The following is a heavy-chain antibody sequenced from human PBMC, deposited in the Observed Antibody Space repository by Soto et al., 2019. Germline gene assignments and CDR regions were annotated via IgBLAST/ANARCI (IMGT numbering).Heavy chain of an antibody. CDR1: GGSISSSSYY. CDR3: ARHPDYGDYESYDYMDV. D-gene: IGHD4-17*01. CDR2: IYYSGST. Sequence: QLQLQESGPGLVKPSETLSLTCTVSGGSISSSSYYWGWIRQPPGKGLEWIGSIYYSGSTYYNPSLKSRVTISVDTSKNQFSLKLSSVTAADTAVYYCARHPDYGDYESYDYMDVWGKGTTVTVSS. J-gene: IGHJ6*03. V-gene: IGHV4-39*01.